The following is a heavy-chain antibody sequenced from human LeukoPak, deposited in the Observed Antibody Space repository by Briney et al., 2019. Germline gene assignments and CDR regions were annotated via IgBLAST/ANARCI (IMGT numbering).Heavy chain of an antibody. CDR3: ARDLGYCSGGSCPYRNWFDP. Sequence: ASVKVSCKVSGYTLTGLSMNWVRQAPGKGLEWMGGFDPEDGETIYAQKFQGRVTMTEDTSTDTTYMELSSLRSEDTAVYYCARDLGYCSGGSCPYRNWFDPWGQGTLVTVSS. CDR1: GYTLTGLS. V-gene: IGHV1-24*01. CDR2: FDPEDGET. J-gene: IGHJ5*02. D-gene: IGHD2-15*01.